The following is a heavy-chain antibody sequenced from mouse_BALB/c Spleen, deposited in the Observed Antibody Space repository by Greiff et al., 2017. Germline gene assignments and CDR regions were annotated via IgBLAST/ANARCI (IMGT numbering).Heavy chain of an antibody. CDR2: ISSGGST. V-gene: IGHV5-6-5*01. Sequence: EVKLQESGGGLVKPGGSLKLSCAASGFTFCSYAMSWVRQTPEKRLEWVASISSGGSTYYLDKVKGRYTISRDNARNILYLQMSSLRSEDTAMYYCARRRDWYYFDYWGQGTTLTVAS. J-gene: IGHJ2*01. CDR3: ARRRDWYYFDY. CDR1: GFTFCSYA.